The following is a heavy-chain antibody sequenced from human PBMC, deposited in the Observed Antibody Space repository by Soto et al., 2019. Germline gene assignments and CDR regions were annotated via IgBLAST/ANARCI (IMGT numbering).Heavy chain of an antibody. V-gene: IGHV2-5*02. Sequence: QITLKESGPTLVKPTQTLTLTCTFSGFSLSTSGVGVGWIRQPPGKALEWLALIYWDADKRYSPSLKSRLTIIKDTSKNSVVLTMTNMDPVDTATYYCAHSRCGGDCLQSYSSHYYYGMDVWGQGTTVTVSS. D-gene: IGHD2-21*02. CDR2: IYWDADK. J-gene: IGHJ6*02. CDR3: AHSRCGGDCLQSYSSHYYYGMDV. CDR1: GFSLSTSGVG.